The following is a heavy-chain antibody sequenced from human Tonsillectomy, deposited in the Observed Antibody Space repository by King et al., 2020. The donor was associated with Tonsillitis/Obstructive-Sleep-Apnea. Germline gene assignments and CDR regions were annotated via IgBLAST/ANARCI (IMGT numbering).Heavy chain of an antibody. V-gene: IGHV3-11*05. Sequence: VQLVESGGGLVKPGGSLRLSCAASGFTFSDYYMNWIRQAPGKGLEWVSYISSSSGYTNYADSVKGRFTISSDNAKNSLYLQMNSLRAEDTAVYYCASGGTADYYYMDVWGKGTTVTVSS. CDR2: ISSSSGYT. CDR3: ASGGTADYYYMDV. J-gene: IGHJ6*03. CDR1: GFTFSDYY. D-gene: IGHD1-1*01.